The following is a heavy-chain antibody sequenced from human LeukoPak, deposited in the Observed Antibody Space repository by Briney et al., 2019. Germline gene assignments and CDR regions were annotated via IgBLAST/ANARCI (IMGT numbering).Heavy chain of an antibody. CDR3: ARIQRIALFGVVLADAFDV. V-gene: IGHV1-18*01. D-gene: IGHD3-3*01. CDR2: ISAYNGNT. CDR1: GYTFTSYG. J-gene: IGHJ3*01. Sequence: ASVKVSCKASGYTFTSYGITWVRQAPGQGLEWIGWISAYNGNTNFAQKIQGRVTMTTDTPTTTVYMELRSLRSGDTAVYYCARIQRIALFGVVLADAFDVWGQGTTVTVSS.